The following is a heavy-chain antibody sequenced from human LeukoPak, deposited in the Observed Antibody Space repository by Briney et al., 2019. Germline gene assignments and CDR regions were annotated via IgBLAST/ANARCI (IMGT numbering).Heavy chain of an antibody. V-gene: IGHV4-39*07. CDR3: ARDLHCSGGSCYSAFDY. CDR2: IYYSGST. CDR1: GGSISSYY. J-gene: IGHJ4*02. D-gene: IGHD2-15*01. Sequence: SETLSLTCTVSGGSISSYYWGWIRQPPGKGLEWIGSIYYSGSTYYNPSLKSRVTISVDTSKNQFSLKLSSVTAADTAVYYCARDLHCSGGSCYSAFDYWGQGTLVTVSS.